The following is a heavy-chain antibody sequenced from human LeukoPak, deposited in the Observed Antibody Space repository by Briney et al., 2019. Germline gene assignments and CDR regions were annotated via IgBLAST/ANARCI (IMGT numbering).Heavy chain of an antibody. V-gene: IGHV3-48*03. J-gene: IGHJ4*02. D-gene: IGHD3-9*01. CDR1: GFTFSSYE. CDR2: ISSSGSTI. Sequence: PGGSLRLSCAASGFTFSSYEVNWVRQAPGKGLEWVSYISSSGSTIYYADSVKGRFTISRDNAKNSLYLQMNSLRAEDAAVYYCAKDYDILTGYYIFDYWGQGTLVTVSS. CDR3: AKDYDILTGYYIFDY.